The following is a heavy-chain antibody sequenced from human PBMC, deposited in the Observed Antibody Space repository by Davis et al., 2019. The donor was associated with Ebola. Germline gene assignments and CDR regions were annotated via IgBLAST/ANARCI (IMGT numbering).Heavy chain of an antibody. V-gene: IGHV1-2*02. Sequence: AASVKVSCKASGYTFTGYYMHWVRQAPGQGLEWMGWINPNSGGTNYAQKLQGRVTMTTDTSTSTAYMELSRLRSDDTAVYYCARDRCSGGSCYSSFDYWGQGTLVTVSS. CDR1: GYTFTGYY. D-gene: IGHD2-15*01. CDR2: INPNSGGT. J-gene: IGHJ4*02. CDR3: ARDRCSGGSCYSSFDY.